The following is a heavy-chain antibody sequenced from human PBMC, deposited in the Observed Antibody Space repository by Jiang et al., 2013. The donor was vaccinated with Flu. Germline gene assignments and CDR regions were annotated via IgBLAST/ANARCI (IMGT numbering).Heavy chain of an antibody. V-gene: IGHV4-59*01. CDR3: ARYGYNYPFYMDV. D-gene: IGHD5-18*01. J-gene: IGHJ6*03. CDR2: IYYSGGT. Sequence: GSGLVKPSETLSLTCTVSGGSMSSYYWSWIRQPPGKGLEWIGYIYYSGGTNYNPSLKSRVTISEDTSKNQFSLKLSSVTAADTAVYYCARYGYNYPFYMDVWGKGPRSPSP. CDR1: GGSMSSYY.